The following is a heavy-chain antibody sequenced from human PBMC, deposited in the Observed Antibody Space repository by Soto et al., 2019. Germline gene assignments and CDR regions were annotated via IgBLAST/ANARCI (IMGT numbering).Heavy chain of an antibody. CDR1: GGTFSSYA. CDR3: ATTLYGSGTYYNSYPPLY. V-gene: IGHV1-69*13. Sequence: EASVKVSCKASGGTFSSYAISWVRQAPGQGLEWMGGIIPIFGTANYAQKFQGRVTITADESTSTAYMELSSLRSEDTAVYYCATTLYGSGTYYNSYPPLYWGPGTLVTVSS. J-gene: IGHJ4*02. D-gene: IGHD3-10*01. CDR2: IIPIFGTA.